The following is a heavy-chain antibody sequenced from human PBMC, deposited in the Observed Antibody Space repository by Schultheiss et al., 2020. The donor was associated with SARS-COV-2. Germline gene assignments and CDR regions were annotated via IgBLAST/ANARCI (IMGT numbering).Heavy chain of an antibody. CDR2: IYWNDDK. Sequence: SGPTLVKPTQTLTLTCTFSGFSLSTSGMCVSWIRQPPGKALEWLALIYWNDDKRYSPSLKSRLTISKDTSKNQVVLTMTNMDPVDTATYYCARIAAAGSYGNWFDPWGQGTLVTVSS. D-gene: IGHD6-13*01. V-gene: IGHV2-5*08. CDR1: GFSLSTSGMC. J-gene: IGHJ5*02. CDR3: ARIAAAGSYGNWFDP.